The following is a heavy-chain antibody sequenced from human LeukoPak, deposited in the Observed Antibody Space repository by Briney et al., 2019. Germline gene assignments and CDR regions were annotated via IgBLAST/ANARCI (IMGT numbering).Heavy chain of an antibody. D-gene: IGHD3-10*01. J-gene: IGHJ3*02. Sequence: PSETLSLTCTVSGGSISSYYWSWIRQPAGKGLEWIGRIYTSGSTNYNPSLKSRVTMSVDTSKNQFSLKLSSVTAADTAVYYCARGGGYGSGSLHAFDIWGQGTMVTVSS. CDR2: IYTSGST. CDR3: ARGGGYGSGSLHAFDI. V-gene: IGHV4-4*07. CDR1: GGSISSYY.